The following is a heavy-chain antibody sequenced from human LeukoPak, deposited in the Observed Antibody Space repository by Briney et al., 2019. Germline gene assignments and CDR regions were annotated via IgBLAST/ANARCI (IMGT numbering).Heavy chain of an antibody. J-gene: IGHJ4*02. CDR2: TYYRSKWYN. D-gene: IGHD6-19*01. CDR1: GDSVSCNSTA. Sequence: SQTLSLTCAISGDSVSCNSTAWNWIRQTPSRGLEWLGRTYYRSKWYNDYALSVKSRITINPDTSKNQFSLQLNSVTPGDTAVYYCAREYSSSGLAFDYWGQGTLVTVSS. CDR3: AREYSSSGLAFDY. V-gene: IGHV6-1*01.